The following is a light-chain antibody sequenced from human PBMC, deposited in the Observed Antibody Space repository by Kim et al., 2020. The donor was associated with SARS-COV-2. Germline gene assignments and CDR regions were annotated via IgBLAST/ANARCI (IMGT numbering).Light chain of an antibody. CDR3: HQSHSLPYT. Sequence: SVSPGEKVTIPCRASESMGSSLHWYQLKPDQSPKLLIKYTSQSIPGVPSRFSGSGSGTDFTLTINSLEAEDAAAYYCHQSHSLPYTFGQGTKLEI. V-gene: IGKV6D-21*02. J-gene: IGKJ2*01. CDR1: ESMGSS. CDR2: YTS.